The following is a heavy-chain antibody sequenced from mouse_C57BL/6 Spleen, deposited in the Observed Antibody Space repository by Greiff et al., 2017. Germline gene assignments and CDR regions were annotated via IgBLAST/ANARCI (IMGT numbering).Heavy chain of an antibody. CDR2: IDPEDGET. CDR1: GFNIKDYY. D-gene: IGHD2-1*01. CDR3: ASGHGNNDFDY. J-gene: IGHJ2*01. V-gene: IGHV14-2*01. Sequence: EVHLVESGAELVKPGASVKLSCTASGFNIKDYYMHWVKQRTEQGLEWIGRIDPEDGETKYAPKFQGKATITADTSSNTAYLQLSSLTSEDTAVYYCASGHGNNDFDYWSQGTTLTVSS.